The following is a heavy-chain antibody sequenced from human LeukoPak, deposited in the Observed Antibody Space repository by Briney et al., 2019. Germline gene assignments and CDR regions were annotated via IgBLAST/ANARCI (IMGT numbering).Heavy chain of an antibody. CDR3: ARDSGRPPTSFDY. Sequence: SVKVSCRASGGTFNHFGINWVRQASGQGLEWMGRIIPVLDSAKYAPKIQDRVTITADKSTSTAYMELNSLRSEDTAVYFCARDSGRPPTSFDYWGQGTLVTVSS. CDR2: IIPVLDSA. CDR1: GGTFNHFG. V-gene: IGHV1-69*04. J-gene: IGHJ4*02. D-gene: IGHD1-1*01.